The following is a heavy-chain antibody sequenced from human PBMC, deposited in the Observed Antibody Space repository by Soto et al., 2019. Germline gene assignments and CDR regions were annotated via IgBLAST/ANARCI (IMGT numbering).Heavy chain of an antibody. D-gene: IGHD6-13*01. V-gene: IGHV3-23*01. CDR3: AKDRRGSSSWIWRYFQH. CDR2: ISGSGGST. Sequence: PGGSLRLSCAASGFTFSSYAMSWVRQAPGKGLEWVSAISGSGGSTYYADSVKGRFTISRDNSKNTLYLQMNSLRAEDTAVYYCAKDRRGSSSWIWRYFQHWGQGTLVTVSS. CDR1: GFTFSSYA. J-gene: IGHJ1*01.